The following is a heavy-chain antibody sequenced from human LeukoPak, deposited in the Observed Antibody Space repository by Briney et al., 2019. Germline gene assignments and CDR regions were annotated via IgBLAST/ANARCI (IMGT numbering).Heavy chain of an antibody. CDR2: MIHSGIS. J-gene: IGHJ4*02. Sequence: PSETLSLTCAVYGGSFTDYFWGWIRQSPGKGLEWIGEMIHSGISNYNPSLKGRVTISLDTSKNQFSLRLTSVTAADTAVYFCATLVSTRYYFDCWGQGTLVTVSS. CDR3: ATLVSTRYYFDC. D-gene: IGHD5/OR15-5a*01. V-gene: IGHV4-34*12. CDR1: GGSFTDYF.